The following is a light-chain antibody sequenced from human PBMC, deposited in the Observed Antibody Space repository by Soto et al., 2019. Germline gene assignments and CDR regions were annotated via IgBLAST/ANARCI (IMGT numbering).Light chain of an antibody. CDR3: GTWDSSLSAYV. CDR2: DNN. J-gene: IGLJ1*01. CDR1: TSNMGHNY. Sequence: QSALAQPPSVSAAPGQRVTISCSGSTSNMGHNYVSGCQQLPGTAPKLHIYDNNKRPSGIPDRFSGSKSGTSATLGITGLQAGDEADYYCGTWDSSLSAYVFGTGTKVTVL. V-gene: IGLV1-51*01.